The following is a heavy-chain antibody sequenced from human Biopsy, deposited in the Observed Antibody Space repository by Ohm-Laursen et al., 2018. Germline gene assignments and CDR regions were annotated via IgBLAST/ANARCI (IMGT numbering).Heavy chain of an antibody. CDR2: IDGSGSST. Sequence: SLRLSCSASGFTFSSYAMTWVRQAPGKGLEWVSGIDGSGSSTYYADSVKGRFTISRDNSKNTLYLQMNSLRAEDTAVYYYAEGDWIYYFDYWGQGTLVTVSS. D-gene: IGHD2-21*02. CDR3: AEGDWIYYFDY. CDR1: GFTFSSYA. J-gene: IGHJ4*02. V-gene: IGHV3-23*05.